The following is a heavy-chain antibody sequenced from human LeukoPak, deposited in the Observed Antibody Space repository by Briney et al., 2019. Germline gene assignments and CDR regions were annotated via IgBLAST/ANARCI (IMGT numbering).Heavy chain of an antibody. CDR3: AREGIVLRGAFDI. Sequence: ASVKVSCRASGYTFTGYYMHWVRQAPGQGLEWMGWINPNSGGTNYAQKFQGWVTMTRDTSISTAYMELSRLRSDDTAVYYCAREGIVLRGAFDIWGQGTMVTVSS. J-gene: IGHJ3*02. D-gene: IGHD1-26*01. V-gene: IGHV1-2*04. CDR2: INPNSGGT. CDR1: GYTFTGYY.